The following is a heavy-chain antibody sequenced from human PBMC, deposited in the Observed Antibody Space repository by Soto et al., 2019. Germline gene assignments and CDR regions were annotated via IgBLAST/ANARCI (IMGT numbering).Heavy chain of an antibody. J-gene: IGHJ4*02. CDR2: VSSVGSTT. V-gene: IGHV3-74*01. CDR1: GFSLSDDW. Sequence: SLRVSCEASGFSLSDDWMHWVRQAPGKGLVWVSSVSSVGSTTDYADSVKGRFTISRDNAKNTLYLQMNSLGAEDTAVYYCVRGKYSGSYFFDYWGQGTLVTVSS. CDR3: VRGKYSGSYFFDY. D-gene: IGHD1-26*01.